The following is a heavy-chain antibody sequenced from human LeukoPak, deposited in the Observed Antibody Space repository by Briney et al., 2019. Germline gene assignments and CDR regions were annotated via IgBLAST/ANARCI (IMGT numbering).Heavy chain of an antibody. D-gene: IGHD6-19*01. V-gene: IGHV3-21*01. CDR3: ARDVFHTIAVATTGQFDY. CDR1: GFTFSNYW. J-gene: IGHJ4*02. CDR2: ISSSSSYI. Sequence: PGGSLRLSCAASGFTFSNYWMTWVRQAPGKGLEWVSSISSSSSYIFYADSVKGRFTVSRDNAKNSLYLQINSLRAEDTAVYYCARDVFHTIAVATTGQFDYWGQGTLVTVSS.